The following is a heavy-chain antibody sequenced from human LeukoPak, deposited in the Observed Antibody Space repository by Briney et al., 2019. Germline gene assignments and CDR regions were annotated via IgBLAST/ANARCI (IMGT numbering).Heavy chain of an antibody. J-gene: IGHJ4*02. V-gene: IGHV4-34*01. CDR3: ASHSSGWYFGGRDPYYVGY. CDR2: INHSGST. Sequence: SETLSLTCAVYGGSFSGYYWSWIRQPPGKGLEWIGEINHSGSTNYNPSLKSRRTISVDTSKNQFYLKLSSVTAADTAVYYCASHSSGWYFGGRDPYYVGYWGQGTLVTVSS. CDR1: GGSFSGYY. D-gene: IGHD6-19*01.